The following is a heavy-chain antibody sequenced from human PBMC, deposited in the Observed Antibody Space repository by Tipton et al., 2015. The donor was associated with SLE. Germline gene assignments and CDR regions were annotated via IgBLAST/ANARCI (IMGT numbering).Heavy chain of an antibody. CDR2: IYYSGST. D-gene: IGHD6-13*01. CDR3: ASGEGLAAALFDY. CDR1: GYSISSGYY. Sequence: TLSLTCTVSGYSISSGYYWGWIRQPPGKGLEWIGSIYYSGSTNYNPSLKSRVTISVGTSKNQFSLKLSSVTAADTAVYYCASGEGLAAALFDYWGQGTLVTVSS. J-gene: IGHJ4*02. V-gene: IGHV4-38-2*02.